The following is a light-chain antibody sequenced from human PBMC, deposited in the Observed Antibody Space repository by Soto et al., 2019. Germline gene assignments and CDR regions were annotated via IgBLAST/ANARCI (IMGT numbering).Light chain of an antibody. CDR2: DAS. V-gene: IGKV1-5*01. Sequence: DIQMTQSPSTLSASVGDRVTITCRASQSISGGLAWYQQKPGKAPNLLISDASSLESGVPSRFSGSGSGTEFTLTISGLQPDDFATYYCQQYSSYSSFGQGTKLEIK. J-gene: IGKJ2*01. CDR3: QQYSSYSS. CDR1: QSISGG.